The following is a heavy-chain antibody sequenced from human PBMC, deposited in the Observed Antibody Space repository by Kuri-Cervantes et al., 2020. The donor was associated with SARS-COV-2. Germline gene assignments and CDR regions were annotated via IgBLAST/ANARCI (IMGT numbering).Heavy chain of an antibody. J-gene: IGHJ4*02. CDR1: GFTFDDYA. V-gene: IGHV3-9*01. Sequence: SLKISCAASGFTFDDYAMHWVRQAPGKGLEWVSGISWNSGSIGYADSVKGRFTISRDNAKNSLYLQMNSLRAEDTALYYCAKDIIAAAGMTTDYWGQGTLVTVSS. CDR2: ISWNSGSI. CDR3: AKDIIAAAGMTTDY. D-gene: IGHD6-13*01.